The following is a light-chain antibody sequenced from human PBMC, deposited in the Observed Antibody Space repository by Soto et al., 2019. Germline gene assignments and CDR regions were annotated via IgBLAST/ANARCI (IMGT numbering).Light chain of an antibody. CDR1: QSVSSN. V-gene: IGKV3-20*01. CDR2: GAS. Sequence: EIVLTQFPATLSVSTGERATLSCRASQSVSSNLAWYQQKPGQAPRLLSYGASTRATGVPARFSGSGSGTDFTLTISRLEPEDFAVYYCQQYGNSPQTFGQGTKVDIK. J-gene: IGKJ1*01. CDR3: QQYGNSPQT.